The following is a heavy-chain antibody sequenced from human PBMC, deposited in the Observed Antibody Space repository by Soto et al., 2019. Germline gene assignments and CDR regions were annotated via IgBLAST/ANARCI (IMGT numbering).Heavy chain of an antibody. V-gene: IGHV4-39*01. CDR3: VSQRTTVPTKAYFDY. CDR1: GGSVTNSSYY. J-gene: IGHJ4*02. D-gene: IGHD4-17*01. CDR2: VYYRGRS. Sequence: SETLSLTCTVSGGSVTNSSYYWGWIRQSPGKGLEWIGSVYYRGRSYSKSSVKSRVTISVDTSKNRFSLSLNSVTASDTAVYFCVSQRTTVPTKAYFDYWGPGALVTVSS.